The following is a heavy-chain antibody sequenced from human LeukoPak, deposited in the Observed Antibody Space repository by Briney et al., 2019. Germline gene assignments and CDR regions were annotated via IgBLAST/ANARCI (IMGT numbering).Heavy chain of an antibody. J-gene: IGHJ6*02. CDR2: IYPSDSDT. V-gene: IGHV5-51*01. Sequence: GESLKISCKGSGYNFATCWIDWVRQMPGKGLEWVGIIYPSDSDTRYSPSFQGQVTISADKSISTAYLQWSSLKASDTAIYYCARRYGHGIHVWGQGTTVTVSS. CDR1: GYNFATCW. D-gene: IGHD4-17*01. CDR3: ARRYGHGIHV.